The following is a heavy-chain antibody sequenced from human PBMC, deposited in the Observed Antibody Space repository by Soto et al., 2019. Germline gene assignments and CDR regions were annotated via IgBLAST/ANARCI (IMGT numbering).Heavy chain of an antibody. D-gene: IGHD5-12*01. J-gene: IGHJ4*02. V-gene: IGHV3-23*01. CDR2: IGPSGTST. CDR3: EKDVGSLRFYFDD. Sequence: GTLRLPCSASGFSFSSYSMCWVRQTPGKGLEWVSAIGPSGTSTYYADSVKGRFTISRDNSKNTVYLQMNSLRADDTAVYYCEKDVGSLRFYFDDWGQGTLGTVSS. CDR1: GFSFSSYS.